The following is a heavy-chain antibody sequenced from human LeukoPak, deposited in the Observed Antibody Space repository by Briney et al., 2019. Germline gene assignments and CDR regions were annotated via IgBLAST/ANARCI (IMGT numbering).Heavy chain of an antibody. CDR3: AREPSLDHLIDY. CDR1: GFTFSSYA. Sequence: PGGSLRLSCAASGFTFSSYAMSWVRQAPGKGLEWVSAISGSGGSTYYADSVKGRFTISRDNSKNTLYLQMNSLRAEDTAAYYCAREPSLDHLIDYWGQGTLVTVSS. CDR2: ISGSGGST. V-gene: IGHV3-23*01. J-gene: IGHJ4*02.